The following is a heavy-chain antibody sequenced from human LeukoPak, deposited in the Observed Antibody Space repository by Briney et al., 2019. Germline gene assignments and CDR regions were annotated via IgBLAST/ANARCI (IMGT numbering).Heavy chain of an antibody. D-gene: IGHD3-22*01. J-gene: IGHJ4*02. V-gene: IGHV3-21*01. CDR2: ISISSSYL. Sequence: GGSLRLSCAASGFTSSSYSMIWVRQAPGEGLEWVSSISISSSYLYYADSVKGRFTISSDNAKNSLYLQMNSLRAEDTAVYYCARCYYDSSCGGNTPFDYWGQGTLVTVSS. CDR1: GFTSSSYS. CDR3: ARCYYDSSCGGNTPFDY.